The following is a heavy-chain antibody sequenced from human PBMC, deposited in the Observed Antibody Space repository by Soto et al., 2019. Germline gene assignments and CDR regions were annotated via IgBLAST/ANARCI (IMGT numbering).Heavy chain of an antibody. Sequence: EVQLLESGGGLVQPGGSLRLYCAASGFTFSSYAMSWVRQAPGKGLEWVSAISGSGGSTYYADSVKGRFTISRDNSKNTLYLQMNSLKAEVTAVYYCAKGQKSGGDYHEPPSWYFDLWGRGTLVTVSS. D-gene: IGHD4-17*01. V-gene: IGHV3-23*01. CDR2: ISGSGGST. CDR1: GFTFSSYA. J-gene: IGHJ2*01. CDR3: AKGQKSGGDYHEPPSWYFDL.